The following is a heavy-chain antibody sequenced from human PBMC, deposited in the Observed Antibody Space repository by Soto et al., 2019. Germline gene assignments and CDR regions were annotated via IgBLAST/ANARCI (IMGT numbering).Heavy chain of an antibody. CDR1: GFTFSSYS. V-gene: IGHV3-48*04. Sequence: GGSLRLSCAASGFTFSSYSMNWVRQAPGKGLEWVSYISSSSSTIYYADSVKGRFTISRDNAKNSLYLQMNSLRAEDTAVYYCASETGANRRCFDYWGQGTLVTVSS. J-gene: IGHJ4*02. CDR3: ASETGANRRCFDY. D-gene: IGHD7-27*01. CDR2: ISSSSSTI.